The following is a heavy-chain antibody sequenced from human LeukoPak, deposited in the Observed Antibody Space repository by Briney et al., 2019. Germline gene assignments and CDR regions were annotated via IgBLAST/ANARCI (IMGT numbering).Heavy chain of an antibody. CDR1: GFTFSSYA. CDR2: ITSSGGST. Sequence: PGGSLRLSCAASGFTFSSYAMIWVRQAPGKGLEWVSTITSSGGSTYYADSVKGRFTISRDNSKNTLYLQMSSLRAEDTAIYFCAKLVSASYRYFHYWGQGTLVTVSS. CDR3: AKLVSASYRYFHY. D-gene: IGHD1-26*01. V-gene: IGHV3-23*01. J-gene: IGHJ4*02.